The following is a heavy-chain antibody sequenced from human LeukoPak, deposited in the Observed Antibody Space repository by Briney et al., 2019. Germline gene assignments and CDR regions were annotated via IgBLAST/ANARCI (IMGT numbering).Heavy chain of an antibody. J-gene: IGHJ6*02. CDR3: ARESFYYYDLDV. V-gene: IGHV4-59*01. CDR2: IYYSRST. D-gene: IGHD3-10*01. Sequence: PSETLSLTCTVSGGSISSYYWSWIRKPPGKGLEWIGHIYYSRSTNYNPSLKSRVTISVDTSKNQFSLKLSSVTAADTAVYYCARESFYYYDLDVWGQGTTVTVSS. CDR1: GGSISSYY.